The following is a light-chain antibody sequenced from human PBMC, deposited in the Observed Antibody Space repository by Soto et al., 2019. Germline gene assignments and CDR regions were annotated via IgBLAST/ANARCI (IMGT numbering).Light chain of an antibody. CDR2: DVS. J-gene: IGLJ2*01. CDR3: SSYTSSTIYVV. CDR1: NSDVGGYNY. V-gene: IGLV2-14*01. Sequence: QSVLTQPASVSGSPGQSITIFCTGTNSDVGGYNYVSWYQQHPGKAPKLMIYDVSNRPSGVSNRFSGSKSGNTASLTISGLQTEDEADYYCSSYTSSTIYVVFGGGTKLTVL.